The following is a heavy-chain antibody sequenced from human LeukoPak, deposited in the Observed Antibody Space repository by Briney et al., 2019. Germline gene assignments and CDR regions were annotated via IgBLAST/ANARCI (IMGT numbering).Heavy chain of an antibody. J-gene: IGHJ4*02. CDR1: GYSINSGHY. CDR3: ARDRGSSGSLYYFDY. D-gene: IGHD3-10*01. Sequence: SETVSLTCAVSGYSINSGHYWGWIRQPPGKGLEWIGSIYHSGNTHYNPSLKSRVTISVDTSKNQFSLKLSSVTAADTAVYYCARDRGSSGSLYYFDYWGQGTLVTVSS. CDR2: IYHSGNT. V-gene: IGHV4-38-2*02.